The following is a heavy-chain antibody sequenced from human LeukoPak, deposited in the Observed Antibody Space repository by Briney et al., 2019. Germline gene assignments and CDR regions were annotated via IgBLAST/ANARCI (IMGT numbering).Heavy chain of an antibody. D-gene: IGHD6-13*01. J-gene: IGHJ4*02. CDR2: ISAYNGNT. Sequence: ASVKVSCKAFGYTFTSYGISWVRQAPGQGLEWMGWISAYNGNTNYAQKLQGRVTMTTDTSTSTAYMELRSLRSDDTAVYYCARVTAAGREEYYFDYWGQGTLVTVSS. CDR3: ARVTAAGREEYYFDY. V-gene: IGHV1-18*04. CDR1: GYTFTSYG.